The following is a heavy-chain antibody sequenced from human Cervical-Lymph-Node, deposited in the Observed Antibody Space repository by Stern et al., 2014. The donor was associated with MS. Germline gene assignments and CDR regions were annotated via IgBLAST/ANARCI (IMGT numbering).Heavy chain of an antibody. CDR1: EYRFTNYW. CDR3: ARFSSHSTAWFDL. J-gene: IGHJ5*02. Sequence: EVQLVQSGAEVKKPGESLRISCKGSEYRFTNYWITWVRQVPGKGLEWVGRIDPSDSYTNYSPSFRGRVTVSADKSISTAFLQWSSLEASDTAVYYCARFSSHSTAWFDLWGQGTLVTVSS. CDR2: IDPSDSYT. D-gene: IGHD6-13*01. V-gene: IGHV5-10-1*01.